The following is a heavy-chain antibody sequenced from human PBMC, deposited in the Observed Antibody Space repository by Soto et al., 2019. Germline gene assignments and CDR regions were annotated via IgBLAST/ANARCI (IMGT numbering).Heavy chain of an antibody. Sequence: QITLKESGPTLVKPTQTLTLTCTFSGFSLSTNAEGVGWLRQPPGKALEWLALIYWDDDKRYNPSLKTRLTITRDTSKIQVVLTMTNMDPVDTATYYCAHRTWPSMGFDYWGQGSLVIVSS. CDR2: IYWDDDK. CDR1: GFSLSTNAEG. V-gene: IGHV2-5*02. CDR3: AHRTWPSMGFDY. J-gene: IGHJ4*02. D-gene: IGHD5-12*01.